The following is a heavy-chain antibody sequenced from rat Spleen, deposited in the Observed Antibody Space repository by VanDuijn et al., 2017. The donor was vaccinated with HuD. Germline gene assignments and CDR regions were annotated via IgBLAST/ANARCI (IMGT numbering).Heavy chain of an antibody. Sequence: EVQLVESDGGLVQPGRSLKLSCAASGFTFSAYYMAWVRQAPTKGLEWVATISYDGRRIYYRDSVKGRFTISRDNAKSSLYLQMDSLRSEDTATYYCARHGYNSYLDYWGQGFMVTVSS. J-gene: IGHJ2*01. V-gene: IGHV5-29*01. D-gene: IGHD1-9*01. CDR2: ISYDGRRI. CDR3: ARHGYNSYLDY. CDR1: GFTFSAYY.